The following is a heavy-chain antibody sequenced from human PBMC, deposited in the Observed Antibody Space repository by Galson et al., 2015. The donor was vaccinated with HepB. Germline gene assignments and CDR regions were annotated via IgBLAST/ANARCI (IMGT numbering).Heavy chain of an antibody. CDR3: ARNPASYDYYNMDV. CDR1: GFSFMSHS. V-gene: IGHV3-48*01. D-gene: IGHD3-3*01. CDR2: ISPGGTK. Sequence: SLRLSCAASGFSFMSHSMNWVRQSPGKGLEWLAYISPGGTKYYADSARGRFTISRDNVKKSMYLHMSSLRVEDTAVYYCARNPASYDYYNMDVWGQGTTVTVS. J-gene: IGHJ6*02.